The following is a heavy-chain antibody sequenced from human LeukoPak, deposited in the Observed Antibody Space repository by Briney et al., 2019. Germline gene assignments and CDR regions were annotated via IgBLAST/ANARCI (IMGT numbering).Heavy chain of an antibody. CDR3: ARERGYGDYYDSSGNAAFDI. J-gene: IGHJ3*02. D-gene: IGHD3-22*01. CDR1: GGSISSGDYY. V-gene: IGHV4-30-4*01. Sequence: SETLSLTCTVSGGSISSGDYYWSWIRQPPGKGLEWIGYIYYSGSTYYNPSLKSRVTISVDTSKNQFSLKLSSVTAADTAVYYCARERGYGDYYDSSGNAAFDIWGQGTMVTVSS. CDR2: IYYSGST.